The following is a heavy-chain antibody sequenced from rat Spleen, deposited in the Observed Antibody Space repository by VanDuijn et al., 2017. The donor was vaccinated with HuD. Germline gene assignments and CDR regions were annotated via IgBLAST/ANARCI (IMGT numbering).Heavy chain of an antibody. CDR3: TRGYYFDY. CDR1: GFTFSNYW. J-gene: IGHJ2*01. CDR2: INTDGDST. Sequence: EVQLVETGGGLVQPGRSLKLSCVASGFTFSNYWMYWIRQAPGKGLEWVSSINTDGDSTYYPDSVKGRFTISRDNAKSTLYLQMDSLRSEDTATYYCTRGYYFDYWGQGVMVTVSS. V-gene: IGHV5-58*01.